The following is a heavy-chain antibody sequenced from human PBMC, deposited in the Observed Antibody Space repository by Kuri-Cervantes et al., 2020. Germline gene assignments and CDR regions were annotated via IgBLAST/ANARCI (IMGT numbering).Heavy chain of an antibody. CDR3: ARGGGSSGWYPINYYYYGMDV. Sequence: ASVKVSCKASGYTFTSSGISWVRQAPGQGLEWMGWISAYNGNTNYAQKLQGRVTMTTDTSTSTAYMELRSLRSDDTAVYYCARGGGSSGWYPINYYYYGMDVWGQGTTVTVSS. CDR2: ISAYNGNT. J-gene: IGHJ6*02. V-gene: IGHV1-18*01. CDR1: GYTFTSSG. D-gene: IGHD6-19*01.